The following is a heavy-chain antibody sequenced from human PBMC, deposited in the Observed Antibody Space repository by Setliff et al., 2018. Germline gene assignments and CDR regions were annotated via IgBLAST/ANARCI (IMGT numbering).Heavy chain of an antibody. D-gene: IGHD4-4*01. CDR2: IYSTGRTT. Sequence: GGSLRLSCAASGFTFSYYAMTWVRQAPGKGLEWVSIIYSTGRTTYSADSVKGRFAISRDISKNTLSLQLNSLRAEDTAVYYCAKQRTITFSNDAFDVWGQGTMVTVSS. J-gene: IGHJ3*01. V-gene: IGHV3-23*05. CDR3: AKQRTITFSNDAFDV. CDR1: GFTFSYYA.